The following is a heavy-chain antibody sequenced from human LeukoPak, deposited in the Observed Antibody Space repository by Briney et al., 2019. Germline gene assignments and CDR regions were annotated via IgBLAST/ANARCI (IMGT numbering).Heavy chain of an antibody. Sequence: GASLKISCKGSGYRFTSYWIGWVRQMPGKGLEWMGIIYPGDSDTRYSPSFQGQVTISADKSISTAYLQWSSLKASDTAMYYCASPGYSSSWYGGYWGQGTLVTVSS. J-gene: IGHJ4*02. CDR1: GYRFTSYW. CDR3: ASPGYSSSWYGGY. V-gene: IGHV5-51*01. CDR2: IYPGDSDT. D-gene: IGHD6-13*01.